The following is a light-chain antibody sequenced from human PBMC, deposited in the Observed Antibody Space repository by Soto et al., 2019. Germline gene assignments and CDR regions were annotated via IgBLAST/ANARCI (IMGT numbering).Light chain of an antibody. CDR1: QSVSSNL. Sequence: EIVLTQSPGTLSQASGERATLSCRASQSVSSNLVAWYQQKPGQAPMLLISGASRRATGIPDRFSGSGSGTDFTLSISRLEPEDYAVYHCHQYASSPISFGGGTKVEAK. CDR3: HQYASSPIS. V-gene: IGKV3-20*01. CDR2: GAS. J-gene: IGKJ4*01.